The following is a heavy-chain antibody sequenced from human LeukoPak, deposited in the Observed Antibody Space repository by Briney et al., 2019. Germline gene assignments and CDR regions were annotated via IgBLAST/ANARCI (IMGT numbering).Heavy chain of an antibody. V-gene: IGHV4-34*01. CDR2: INHSGST. Sequence: SETLSLTCAVYGGSFSGYYWSWIRQPPGKGLEWIGEINHSGSTNYNPSLKSRVTISVDTSKNQFSLKLSSVTAADTAVYYCARDSGSNYYDSSGYSDYWGQGTLVTVSS. D-gene: IGHD3-22*01. J-gene: IGHJ4*02. CDR1: GGSFSGYY. CDR3: ARDSGSNYYDSSGYSDY.